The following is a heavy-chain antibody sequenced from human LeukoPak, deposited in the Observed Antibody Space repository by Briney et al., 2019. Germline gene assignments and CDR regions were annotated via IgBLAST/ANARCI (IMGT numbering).Heavy chain of an antibody. Sequence: GGSLRLSCEASGFTSSDYCMHWIRQAPGKGLEWVSYISKSGSTIYYADSVKGRFTISRDNAENTLHLQMNSLRAEDTAVYYCARDRNYGAYFDYWGQGTLVTVSS. CDR2: ISKSGSTI. J-gene: IGHJ4*02. CDR3: ARDRNYGAYFDY. V-gene: IGHV3-11*01. CDR1: GFTSSDYC. D-gene: IGHD3-10*01.